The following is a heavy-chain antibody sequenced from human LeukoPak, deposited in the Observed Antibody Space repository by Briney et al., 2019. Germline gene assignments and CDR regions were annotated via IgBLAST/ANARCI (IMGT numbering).Heavy chain of an antibody. CDR2: IYYSGTT. CDR1: GGSMSPYF. D-gene: IGHD1-14*01. CDR3: ARSATGPRNYYHYYYMDV. Sequence: PSETLSLTCTVSGGSMSPYFWSWIRQPPGKGLEWIGYIYYSGTTNYNPSLKSRVTISVDTSKNQFSLKLSSVTAADTAVYYCARSATGPRNYYHYYYMDVWGKGTTVTVSS. J-gene: IGHJ6*03. V-gene: IGHV4-59*01.